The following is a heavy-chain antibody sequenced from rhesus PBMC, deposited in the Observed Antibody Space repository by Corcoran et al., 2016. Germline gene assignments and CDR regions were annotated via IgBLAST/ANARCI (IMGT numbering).Heavy chain of an antibody. CDR1: GVSPSDHYF. J-gene: IGHJ4*01. D-gene: IGHD6-31*01. CDR2: VQGTGAST. Sequence: QVQLQESGPGLVKASETLSLTCAVSGVSPSDHYFWPWIRHSPGKGPEWIGNVQGTGASTASKRSLKRRVTNSKDTSKNQFFLRLTSVTAEDTAVYYCTRESDSGDGNKYVDSWGQGALVTVTS. CDR3: TRESDSGDGNKYVDS. V-gene: IGHV4S9*01.